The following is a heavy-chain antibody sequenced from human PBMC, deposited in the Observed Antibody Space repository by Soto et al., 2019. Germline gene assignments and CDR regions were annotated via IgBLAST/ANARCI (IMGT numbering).Heavy chain of an antibody. CDR3: ARGAIEGLITIFGVVSNAFDY. J-gene: IGHJ4*02. CDR1: GFTFSSYS. CDR2: ISSSSSYI. D-gene: IGHD3-3*01. V-gene: IGHV3-21*01. Sequence: GGSLRLSCAASGFTFSSYSMNWVRQAPGKGLEWVSSISSSSSYIYYADSVKGRFTISRDNAKNSLYLQMNSLRAEDTAVYYCARGAIEGLITIFGVVSNAFDYWGQGTLVTVSS.